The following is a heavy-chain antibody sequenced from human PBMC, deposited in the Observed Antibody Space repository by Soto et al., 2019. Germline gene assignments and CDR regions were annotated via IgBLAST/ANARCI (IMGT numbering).Heavy chain of an antibody. CDR2: ISAGKGDT. Sequence: VQLVQSGAEVRKPGASVKVSCKASGYTFSSYGISWVRQAPGKGLEWMGWISAGKGDTNYAQKLQGRVSMTTDTSTSKAYMELRSLTSDDTAVYYCARDGFTVISSGSFDYWGQGPLVPVSS. J-gene: IGHJ4*02. CDR1: GYTFSSYG. D-gene: IGHD1-26*01. V-gene: IGHV1-18*04. CDR3: ARDGFTVISSGSFDY.